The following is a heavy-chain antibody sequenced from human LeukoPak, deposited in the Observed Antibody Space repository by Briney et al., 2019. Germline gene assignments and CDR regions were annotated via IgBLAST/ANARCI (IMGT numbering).Heavy chain of an antibody. CDR3: AREGIAAAGGYMDV. D-gene: IGHD6-13*01. V-gene: IGHV1-69*05. Sequence: GASVKVSCKASGGTFSSYAISWVRQAPRQGLEWMGGIIPIFGTANYAQKFQGRVTITTDESTSTAYMELSSLRSEDTAGYYCAREGIAAAGGYMDVWGKGTTVTVSS. CDR1: GGTFSSYA. CDR2: IIPIFGTA. J-gene: IGHJ6*03.